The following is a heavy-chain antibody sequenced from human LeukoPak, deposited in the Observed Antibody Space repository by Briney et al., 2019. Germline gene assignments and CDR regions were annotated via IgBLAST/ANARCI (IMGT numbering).Heavy chain of an antibody. V-gene: IGHV3-53*01. CDR1: GFTVSSNY. Sequence: GGSLRLSCAASGFTVSSNYMSWVRQAPGKGLEWVSVIYSGGSTYYADSVKGRFTISRDNSKNTLYLQMNSLRAEDTAVYYCARVDGYSSGYYYDYWGQGTLVTVSS. J-gene: IGHJ4*02. CDR3: ARVDGYSSGYYYDY. D-gene: IGHD3-22*01. CDR2: IYSGGST.